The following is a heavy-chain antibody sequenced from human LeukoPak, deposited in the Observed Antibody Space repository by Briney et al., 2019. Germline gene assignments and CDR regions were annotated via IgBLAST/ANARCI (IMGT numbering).Heavy chain of an antibody. CDR1: GFTFDDYA. J-gene: IGHJ5*02. CDR2: ISWNSGSI. D-gene: IGHD6-19*01. Sequence: PGRSLRLSCAASGFTFDDYAMHWVRQAPGKGLEWVSGISWNSGSIGYADSVKGRFTISRDNAKNSLYLQMNSLRAEDTAVYYCAIHSSGWPEPQYNWFDPWGQGTLVTVSS. V-gene: IGHV3-9*01. CDR3: AIHSSGWPEPQYNWFDP.